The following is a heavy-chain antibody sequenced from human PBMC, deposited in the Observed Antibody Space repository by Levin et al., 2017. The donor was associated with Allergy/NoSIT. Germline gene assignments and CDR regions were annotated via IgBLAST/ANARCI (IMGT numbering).Heavy chain of an antibody. CDR2: IDRDGSTT. CDR1: GFPFSSYW. V-gene: IGHV3-74*01. J-gene: IGHJ4*02. CDR3: ARGGWWYEY. Sequence: QTGGSLRLSCAASGFPFSSYWMHWVRQTPGKGLVWVSRIDRDGSTTNYADSVKGRFTISRDNAKNTLYLQMNSLRVDDTAVYYCARGGWWYEYWGQGTLVTVSS. D-gene: IGHD2-15*01.